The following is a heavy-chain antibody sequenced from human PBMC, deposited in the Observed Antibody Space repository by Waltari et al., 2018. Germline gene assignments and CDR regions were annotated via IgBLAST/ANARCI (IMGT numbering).Heavy chain of an antibody. J-gene: IGHJ4*02. CDR3: ARHESAHYGGFDS. D-gene: IGHD4-17*01. CDR2: VYHFGSA. V-gene: IGHV4-38-2*01. Sequence: QVQLQESGPGLVKPSETLSLTCAVSGDSITSASYWGWIRPPPGKGLGWIGYVYHFGSASYNPALKSRVTMAVDTSKRQFSLNLSSVTAADTAVYYCARHESAHYGGFDSWGRGTLVTVSA. CDR1: GDSITSASY.